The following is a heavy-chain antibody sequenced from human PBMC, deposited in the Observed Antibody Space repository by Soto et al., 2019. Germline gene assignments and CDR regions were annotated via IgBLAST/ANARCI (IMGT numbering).Heavy chain of an antibody. CDR2: ISGSGGST. J-gene: IGHJ4*02. V-gene: IGHV3-23*01. CDR1: GFTFSSYA. D-gene: IGHD5-12*01. Sequence: EVQLLESGGGLVQPGGSLRLSCAASGFTFSSYAMRWVRQAPVKGLEWVSAISGSGGSTYYADSVKGRFTMSRDNSKNPVYLKMYSLRAEDTGVYYCATGGSGRGYGYWGQGTLVTVSS. CDR3: ATGGSGRGYGY.